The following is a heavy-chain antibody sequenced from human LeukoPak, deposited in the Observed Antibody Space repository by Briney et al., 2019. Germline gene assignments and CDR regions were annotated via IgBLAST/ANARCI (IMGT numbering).Heavy chain of an antibody. J-gene: IGHJ3*02. CDR1: GFTFSNYA. D-gene: IGHD2-2*01. CDR3: AKGAWMYHGAFDI. CDR2: ISGSGGST. V-gene: IGHV3-23*01. Sequence: PGGSLRLSCAASGFTFSNYAMNWVRQAPGKGLEWVSGISGSGGSTYYADSVKGRFTISRDNSKNTLYPQMNSLRAEDTAVYYCAKGAWMYHGAFDIWGQGTMVTVSS.